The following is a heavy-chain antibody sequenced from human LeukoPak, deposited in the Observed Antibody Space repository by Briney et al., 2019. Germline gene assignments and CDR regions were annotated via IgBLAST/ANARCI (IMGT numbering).Heavy chain of an antibody. J-gene: IGHJ4*02. CDR1: GYSFTAYW. CDR2: IYPGDSAT. CDR3: ARPAAGLGGFDY. D-gene: IGHD3-16*01. Sequence: HGESLKISCRGSGYSFTAYWIAWVRQVPGKGLEWMATIYPGDSATTYSPSFQGQVTISADKSITTAYLQWSSLKASDTAMYYCARPAAGLGGFDYWGQGTLVTVSS. V-gene: IGHV5-51*01.